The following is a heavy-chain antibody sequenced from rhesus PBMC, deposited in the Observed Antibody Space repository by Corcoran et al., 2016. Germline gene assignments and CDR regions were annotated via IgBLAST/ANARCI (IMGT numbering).Heavy chain of an antibody. D-gene: IGHD5-24*01. J-gene: IGHJ3*01. CDR3: ARWPPYSGYSSNF. V-gene: IGHV4-122*02. Sequence: QLQLQESGPGLVKPSETLSLTCAVSGYSISSGYGWSWIRQPPGKGLEWIGSISDSGSTSYNPSLKSRVTISRATSKNQFSMKLSSVTAADTAVYYCARWPPYSGYSSNFGGQGLRVTVSS. CDR2: ISDSGST. CDR1: GYSISSGYG.